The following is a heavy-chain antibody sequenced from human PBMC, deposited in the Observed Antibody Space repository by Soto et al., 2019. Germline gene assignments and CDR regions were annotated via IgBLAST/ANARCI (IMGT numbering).Heavy chain of an antibody. CDR3: TRVWNSSSWYFYYYYGMDV. D-gene: IGHD6-13*01. CDR1: VFTFGDYA. V-gene: IGHV3-49*03. Sequence: PGGSLRLSCTASVFTFGDYAMSWFRQAPGKGLEWVGFIRSKAYGGTTEYAASVKGRFTISRDDSKSIAYLQMNSLKTEDTAVYYCTRVWNSSSWYFYYYYGMDVWGQGTTVTVSS. CDR2: IRSKAYGGTT. J-gene: IGHJ6*02.